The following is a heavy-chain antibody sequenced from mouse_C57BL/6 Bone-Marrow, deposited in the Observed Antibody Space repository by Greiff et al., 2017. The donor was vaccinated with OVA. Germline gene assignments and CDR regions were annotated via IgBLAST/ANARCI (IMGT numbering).Heavy chain of an antibody. CDR2: FYPGSGSI. CDR1: GYTFTEYT. Sequence: QVQLQQSGAELVKPGASVKLSCKASGYTFTEYTIHWVKQRSGQGLEWIGWFYPGSGSIKYNEKFKDKATLTADKSSSTVYMERSRLTSEDSAVYFCARRGFRELRLLSWFAYWGQGTLVTVSA. J-gene: IGHJ3*01. D-gene: IGHD3-2*02. V-gene: IGHV1-62-2*01. CDR3: ARRGFRELRLLSWFAY.